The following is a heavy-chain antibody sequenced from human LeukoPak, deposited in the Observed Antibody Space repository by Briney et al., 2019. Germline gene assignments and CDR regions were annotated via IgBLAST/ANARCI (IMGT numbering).Heavy chain of an antibody. J-gene: IGHJ4*02. Sequence: GGSLRLSCAASGFTFSSYSMNWVLQAPGKGLEWLSSISSSSSYIYYADSVKGRFTISRDNAKNSLYLQMNSLRAEDTAVYYCARVQVVATLDYWGQGTLVTVSS. CDR3: ARVQVVATLDY. V-gene: IGHV3-21*01. CDR2: ISSSSSYI. D-gene: IGHD3-22*01. CDR1: GFTFSSYS.